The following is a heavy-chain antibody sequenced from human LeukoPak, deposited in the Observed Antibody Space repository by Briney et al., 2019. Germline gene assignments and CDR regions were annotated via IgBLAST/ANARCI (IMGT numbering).Heavy chain of an antibody. Sequence: SETLSLTCAVYGGSFSGYYWSWIRQPPGKGLEWIGEINHSGSTNYNPSLKSRVTISVDTSKNQFSLKLSSVTAADTPVYYCARDRRQGYSYGFYYYYGMDVWGQGTTVTVSS. CDR3: ARDRRQGYSYGFYYYYGMDV. D-gene: IGHD5-18*01. CDR2: INHSGST. V-gene: IGHV4-34*01. J-gene: IGHJ6*02. CDR1: GGSFSGYY.